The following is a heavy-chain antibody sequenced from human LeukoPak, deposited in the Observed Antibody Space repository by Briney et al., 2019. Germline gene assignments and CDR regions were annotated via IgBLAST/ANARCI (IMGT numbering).Heavy chain of an antibody. CDR3: ARQLVAAADHFDY. J-gene: IGHJ4*02. CDR1: GXSISSSSYY. Sequence: SETLSLTCTVSGXSISSSSYYWGWIRQPPGKGLEWIGSIYYSGSTYYNPSLKSRVTISVDTSKNQFSLKLSSVTAADTAVYYCARQLVAAADHFDYWGQGTLVTVSS. D-gene: IGHD6-13*01. V-gene: IGHV4-39*01. CDR2: IYYSGST.